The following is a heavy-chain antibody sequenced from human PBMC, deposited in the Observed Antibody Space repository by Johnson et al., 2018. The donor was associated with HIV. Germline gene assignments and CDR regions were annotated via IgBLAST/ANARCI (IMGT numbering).Heavy chain of an antibody. CDR3: ARAGLDAFDI. V-gene: IGHV3-11*06. Sequence: ADSVKGRFTISRDNAKNSLYLQMNSLRAEDTAVYYCARAGLDAFDIWGQGTMVTVSS. J-gene: IGHJ3*02.